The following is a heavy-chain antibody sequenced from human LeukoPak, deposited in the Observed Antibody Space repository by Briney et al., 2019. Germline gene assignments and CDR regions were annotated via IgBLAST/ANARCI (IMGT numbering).Heavy chain of an antibody. CDR3: ARGRLHFDY. D-gene: IGHD2-21*02. J-gene: IGHJ4*02. V-gene: IGHV3-74*03. CDR2: INNDGSNA. Sequence: GGSLRLSCAASGFTFSDYYMSWIRQAPGKGLIWVSRINNDGSNAAYADSVKGRFTISRDNAKNTLYLQMNSLRAEDTAVYYCARGRLHFDYWGQGTLVTVSS. CDR1: GFTFSDYY.